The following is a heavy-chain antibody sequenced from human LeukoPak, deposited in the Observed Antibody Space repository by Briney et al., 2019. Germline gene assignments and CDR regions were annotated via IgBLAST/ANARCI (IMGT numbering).Heavy chain of an antibody. CDR3: ARDGALDRYDFWSGSDSRYFDY. D-gene: IGHD3-3*01. Sequence: GASVKVSCKASGYTFTGCYMHWVRQAPGQGLEWMGRINPNSGGTNYAQKSQGRVTMTRDTSISTAYMELSRLRSDDTAVYYCARDGALDRYDFWSGSDSRYFDYWGQGTLVTVSS. J-gene: IGHJ4*02. CDR2: INPNSGGT. CDR1: GYTFTGCY. V-gene: IGHV1-2*06.